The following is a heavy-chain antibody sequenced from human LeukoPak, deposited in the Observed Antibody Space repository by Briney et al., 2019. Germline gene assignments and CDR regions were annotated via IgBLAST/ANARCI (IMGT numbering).Heavy chain of an antibody. CDR2: IIPIFGTA. J-gene: IGHJ6*02. Sequence: SVKVSCTASGGTFSSYAISWVRQAPGQGLEWMGGIIPIFGTANYAQKFQGRVTITADESTSTAYMELSSLRSEDTAVYYCASGNSNPSYCYGMDVWGQGTTVTVSS. CDR1: GGTFSSYA. D-gene: IGHD4-11*01. CDR3: ASGNSNPSYCYGMDV. V-gene: IGHV1-69*13.